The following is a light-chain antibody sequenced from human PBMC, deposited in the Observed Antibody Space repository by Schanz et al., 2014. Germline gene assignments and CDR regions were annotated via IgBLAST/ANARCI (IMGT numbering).Light chain of an antibody. CDR1: SSDVGGYDY. Sequence: QSALTQPPSASGSPGQSVTISCTGTSSDVGGYDYVSWYQQHPGKAPKLMIYEVSKRPSGVPDRFSGSKSGNTASLTISGLQAEDEADYYCCSYAGSSTVVVFGGGTKLTVL. V-gene: IGLV2-8*01. CDR3: CSYAGSSTVVV. J-gene: IGLJ2*01. CDR2: EVS.